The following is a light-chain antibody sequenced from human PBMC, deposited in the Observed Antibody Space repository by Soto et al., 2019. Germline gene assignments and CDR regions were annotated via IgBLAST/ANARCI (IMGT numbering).Light chain of an antibody. CDR2: DVS. CDR3: GSYSSRSTLNV. CDR1: SSDVGGSNY. J-gene: IGLJ1*01. Sequence: QSALTQPASVSGSPGQSITISCTGTSSDVGGSNYVSWYQQHPGKAPKLMIYDVSNRHAGVSNRFSGSKSGNTASLTISGLHAEDEAEYYCGSYSSRSTLNVFGTGTKLTVL. V-gene: IGLV2-14*03.